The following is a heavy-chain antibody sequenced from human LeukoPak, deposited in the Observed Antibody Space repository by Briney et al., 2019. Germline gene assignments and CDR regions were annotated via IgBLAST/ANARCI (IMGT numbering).Heavy chain of an antibody. CDR1: GFTFSSYW. V-gene: IGHV3-7*01. D-gene: IGHD6-19*01. Sequence: PGGSLRLSCAASGFTFSSYWMSWVRQAPGKELEWVANIKQDGSEKYYVDSVKGRFTISRDNAKNSLFLQMNSLRGEDTAVYYCARDKVGGSMAGSNFDYWGQGTLVTVSS. CDR3: ARDKVGGSMAGSNFDY. J-gene: IGHJ4*02. CDR2: IKQDGSEK.